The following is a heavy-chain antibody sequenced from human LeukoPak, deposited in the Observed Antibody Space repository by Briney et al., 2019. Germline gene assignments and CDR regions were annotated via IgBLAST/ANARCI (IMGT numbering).Heavy chain of an antibody. D-gene: IGHD3-22*01. CDR3: ARASTYYYDSSGYYQSPVDY. J-gene: IGHJ4*02. CDR1: GFTVSSNY. Sequence: GGSLRLSCAASGFTVSSNYMSWVRQAPGKGLEWGSVIYSGGSTYYADSVKGRFTISRDNSKNTLYLQMNSLRAEDTAVYYCARASTYYYDSSGYYQSPVDYWGQGTLVTVSS. CDR2: IYSGGST. V-gene: IGHV3-66*02.